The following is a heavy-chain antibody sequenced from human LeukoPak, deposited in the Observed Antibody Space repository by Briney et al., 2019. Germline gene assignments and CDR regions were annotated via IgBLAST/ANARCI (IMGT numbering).Heavy chain of an antibody. CDR1: GFTFSSYS. D-gene: IGHD1-14*01. CDR2: ISSSSSYI. CDR3: ARDRWRDRGSVRAFDI. Sequence: GGSLRLSCAASGFTFSSYSMNWVRQAQGKGLKWFSSISSSSSYIYYADSVKGRFTISRDNAKNSLYLQMNSLRAEDTAVYYCARDRWRDRGSVRAFDIWGQGTMVTVSS. V-gene: IGHV3-21*01. J-gene: IGHJ3*02.